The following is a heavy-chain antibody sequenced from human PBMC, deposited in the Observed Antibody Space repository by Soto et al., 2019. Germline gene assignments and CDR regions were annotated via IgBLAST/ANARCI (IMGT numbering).Heavy chain of an antibody. D-gene: IGHD3-22*01. CDR1: GGSFSGYY. Sequence: AETPSLTCAVYGGSFSGYYLIWIRQPPGKGLEWIGEINHSGSTNYNPSLKSRVTISVDTSKNQFSLKLSSVTAADTAVYYCARAHRYYYDSSGYYLDYWGQRTLVTVSS. CDR3: ARAHRYYYDSSGYYLDY. V-gene: IGHV4-34*01. CDR2: INHSGST. J-gene: IGHJ4*02.